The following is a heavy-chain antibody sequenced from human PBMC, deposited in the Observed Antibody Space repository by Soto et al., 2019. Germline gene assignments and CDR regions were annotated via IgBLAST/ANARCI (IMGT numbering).Heavy chain of an antibody. CDR3: AREGNWNYRWFDP. Sequence: PSETLSLTCTGSGGSISSYYWSWIRQPPGKGLEWIGYIYYSGSTNYNPSLKSRVTISVDTSKNQFSLKLSSVTAADTAVYYCAREGNWNYRWFDPWGQGTLVTVS. CDR2: IYYSGST. V-gene: IGHV4-59*01. D-gene: IGHD1-7*01. J-gene: IGHJ5*02. CDR1: GGSISSYY.